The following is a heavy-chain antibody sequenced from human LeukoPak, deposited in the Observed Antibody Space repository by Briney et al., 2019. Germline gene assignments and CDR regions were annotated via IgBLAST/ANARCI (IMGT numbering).Heavy chain of an antibody. D-gene: IGHD6-19*01. CDR3: ARDLGAVAGHRAFDI. CDR1: GFTVSSNY. CDR2: IYSGGST. J-gene: IGHJ3*02. Sequence: GGSLRLSCAASGFTVSSNYMSWVRQAPGKGLEWASVIYSGGSTYYADSVKGRFTISRDNSKNTLYLQMNSLRAEDTAVYYCARDLGAVAGHRAFDIWGQGTMVTVSS. V-gene: IGHV3-53*01.